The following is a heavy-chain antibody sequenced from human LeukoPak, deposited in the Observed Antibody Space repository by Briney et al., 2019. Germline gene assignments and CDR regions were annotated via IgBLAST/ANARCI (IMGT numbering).Heavy chain of an antibody. Sequence: GGSLRLSCAASGFTFSSYAMGWVRQAPGKGLEWVSAISGSGGSTYYADSVKGRFTISRDNAKNSLYLQMNSLRAEDTAVYYCASTGLDYYYNGMDVWGQGTTVTVSS. CDR3: ASTGLDYYYNGMDV. D-gene: IGHD1-14*01. CDR1: GFTFSSYA. CDR2: ISGSGGST. J-gene: IGHJ6*02. V-gene: IGHV3-23*01.